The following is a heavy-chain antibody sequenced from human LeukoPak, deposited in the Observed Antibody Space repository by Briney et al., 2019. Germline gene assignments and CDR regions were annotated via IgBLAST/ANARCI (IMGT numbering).Heavy chain of an antibody. V-gene: IGHV3-49*03. CDR3: ARPGPYRWTFSPVDS. CDR1: GFIFGDYA. CDR2: IRSKTYGGTA. Sequence: PGRSLRLTFSTSGFIFGDYALIWFRQAPGKGLEWVGFIRSKTYGGTAEYAASVKGRFSFSRDDSKSIGYLQMNSLKSEDTAFYYCARPGPYRWTFSPVDSWGQGTLVTVSS. D-gene: IGHD4-11*01. J-gene: IGHJ4*02.